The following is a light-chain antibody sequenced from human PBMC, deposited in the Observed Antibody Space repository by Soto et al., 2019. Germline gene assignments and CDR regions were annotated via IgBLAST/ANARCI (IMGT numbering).Light chain of an antibody. V-gene: IGLV2-14*01. CDR3: SSYTSTNSWV. CDR1: SSDVGGYNY. Sequence: QSALTQSASVSGSPAQSITISCTGTSSDVGGYNYVSWYQQHPGKAPKVIIYDVSNRPSGVSTRFSGSKSGNTASLTISGLQAEDEADYSCSSYTSTNSWVFGGGTKVTVL. CDR2: DVS. J-gene: IGLJ3*02.